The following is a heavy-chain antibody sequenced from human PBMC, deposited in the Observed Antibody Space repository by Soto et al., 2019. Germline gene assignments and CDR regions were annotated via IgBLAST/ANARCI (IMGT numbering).Heavy chain of an antibody. CDR1: GFTVSNNY. D-gene: IGHD6-13*01. CDR2: IYSGGST. Sequence: EVQLVESGGGLIQPGGSLRLSCAASGFTVSNNYMRWVRQAPGKGLEWVSLIYSGGSTHYADSVKGRFTISRDNSKNTLYLQMNSLRVEHTAVYYCARDPTGIAASGGGGWGQGTLVNVSS. CDR3: ARDPTGIAASGGGG. J-gene: IGHJ4*02. V-gene: IGHV3-53*01.